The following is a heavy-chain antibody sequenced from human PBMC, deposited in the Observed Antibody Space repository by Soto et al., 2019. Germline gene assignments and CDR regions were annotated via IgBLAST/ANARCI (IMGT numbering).Heavy chain of an antibody. CDR2: ISDSGHYI. D-gene: IGHD3-3*01. J-gene: IGHJ5*02. CDR1: GFTFSTYG. CDR3: ARSGFYLTYSATPGIYP. V-gene: IGHV3-21*01. Sequence: GGSLRVSCAASGFTFSTYGMNWVRQAPGKGLEWLSSISDSGHYIYYADSVKGRFTISRDNAKHSLFLQMNSLRGEDTAVYYCARSGFYLTYSATPGIYPWCHGNVVTVSA.